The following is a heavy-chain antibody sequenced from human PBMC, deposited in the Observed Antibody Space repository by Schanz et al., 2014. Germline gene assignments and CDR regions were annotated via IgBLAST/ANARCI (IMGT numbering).Heavy chain of an antibody. CDR2: ISHDGSIQ. V-gene: IGHV3-30*04. J-gene: IGHJ4*02. CDR3: GRDYSGGALDY. D-gene: IGHD6-19*01. CDR1: GFTFSNFA. Sequence: QVQLVESGGGVVQPGRSLRLSCAASGFTFSNFAMHWVRQAPGKGLEWVTIISHDGSIQYGADSVKGRFTLSRDNSKTTMDLQMNSLRPEDTAVYYCGRDYSGGALDYWGQGTLVTVSS.